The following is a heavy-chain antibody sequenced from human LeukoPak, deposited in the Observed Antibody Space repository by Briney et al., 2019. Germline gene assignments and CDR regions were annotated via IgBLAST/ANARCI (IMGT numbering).Heavy chain of an antibody. V-gene: IGHV4-59*01. Sequence: SETLSLTCTVSGGSISNYYWGWIRQPPGKGLEWIGYIYYSGSTTYNPSLKSRVTISVATSKNQFSLRLSSVAAADTAVYYCARGRGDSSWYVGYYYYGMDVWGQGTTVTVSS. CDR2: IYYSGST. CDR3: ARGRGDSSWYVGYYYYGMDV. CDR1: GGSISNYY. J-gene: IGHJ6*02. D-gene: IGHD6-13*01.